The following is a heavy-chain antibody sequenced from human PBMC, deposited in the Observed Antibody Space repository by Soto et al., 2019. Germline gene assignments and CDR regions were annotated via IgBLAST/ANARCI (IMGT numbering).Heavy chain of an antibody. CDR3: AREGEMPYYYYGLDV. J-gene: IGHJ6*02. CDR2: IIPIFGTA. Sequence: GASVKVSCKASGGTFSSYAISWVRQAPGQGLEWMGGIIPIFGTAKYAQKFQGRVTMTTDTFTSTVYMDLRSLRSDDTAVYYCAREGEMPYYYYGLDVWGQGTTVTVS. CDR1: GGTFSSYA. D-gene: IGHD3-16*01. V-gene: IGHV1-69*05.